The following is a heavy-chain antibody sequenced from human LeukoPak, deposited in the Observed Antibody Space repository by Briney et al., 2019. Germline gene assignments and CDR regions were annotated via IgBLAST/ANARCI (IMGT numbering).Heavy chain of an antibody. D-gene: IGHD3-3*01. CDR2: ISDSSTYI. CDR3: ARGRTYDFWSCYYTSAPPYFDY. Sequence: GGSLRLSCAASGFTFSSYSMNWVRQAPGRGLEWVSSISDSSTYIYYADQVKGRFTTPRDNAKNSLYLQMNSLRAEDAAVYYCARGRTYDFWSCYYTSAPPYFDYWGQGTLVTVSS. CDR1: GFTFSSYS. V-gene: IGHV3-21*04. J-gene: IGHJ4*02.